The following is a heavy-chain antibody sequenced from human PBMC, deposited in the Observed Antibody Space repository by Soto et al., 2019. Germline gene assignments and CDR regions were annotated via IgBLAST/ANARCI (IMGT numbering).Heavy chain of an antibody. CDR1: GFTFSSYA. J-gene: IGHJ6*02. V-gene: IGHV3-23*01. D-gene: IGHD6-19*01. CDR3: AKDRLAVAGTRRTSYYYGMDV. Sequence: GGSLRLSCAASGFTFSSYAMSWVRQAPGKGLEWVSAISGSGGSTYYADSVKGRFTISRDNSKNTLYLQMNSLRAEDTAAYYCAKDRLAVAGTRRTSYYYGMDVWGQGTTVTVSS. CDR2: ISGSGGST.